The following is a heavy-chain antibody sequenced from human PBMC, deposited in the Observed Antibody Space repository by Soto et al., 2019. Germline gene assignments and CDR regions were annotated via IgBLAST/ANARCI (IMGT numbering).Heavy chain of an antibody. CDR1: GCSISSYY. CDR2: IYYSGST. D-gene: IGHD5-12*01. V-gene: IGHV4-59*08. CDR3: ARQGGYVYFDY. Sequence: SETLSLTCTVSGCSISSYYWSWIRQPPGKGLEWIGYIYYSGSTNYNPSLKSRVTISVDTSKNQFSLKLSSVTAADTAVYYCARQGGYVYFDYWGQGTLVTVSS. J-gene: IGHJ4*02.